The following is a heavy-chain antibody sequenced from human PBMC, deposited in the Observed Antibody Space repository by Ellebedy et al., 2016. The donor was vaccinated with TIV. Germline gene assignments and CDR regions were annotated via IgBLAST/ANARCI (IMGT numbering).Heavy chain of an antibody. CDR3: ATQNIPRVRIKLYFSL. V-gene: IGHV4-39*01. CDR2: VYYTGSA. D-gene: IGHD2-21*01. J-gene: IGHJ2*01. Sequence: SETLSLXCTVSGGSTSSSDYYWAWIRQPPGKGLEYIGSVYYTGSAYYNPSLKSRVTMSVDMSKNQFSLKLTSVTATDTTVYYCATQNIPRVRIKLYFSLWGRGTQVTVSA. CDR1: GGSTSSSDYY.